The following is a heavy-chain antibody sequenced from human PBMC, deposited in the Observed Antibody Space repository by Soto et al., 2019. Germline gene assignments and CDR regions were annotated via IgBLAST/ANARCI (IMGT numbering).Heavy chain of an antibody. D-gene: IGHD3-10*01. J-gene: IGHJ4*02. Sequence: TLSLTCAVSGGSSSSGGYSWSWIRQPPGKGLEWIGYIYHSGSTYYNPSLKSRVTISVDRSKNQFSLKLSSVTAADTAVYYCARGPPFGYWGQGTLVTVS. CDR3: ARGPPFGY. CDR1: GGSSSSGGYS. CDR2: IYHSGST. V-gene: IGHV4-30-2*01.